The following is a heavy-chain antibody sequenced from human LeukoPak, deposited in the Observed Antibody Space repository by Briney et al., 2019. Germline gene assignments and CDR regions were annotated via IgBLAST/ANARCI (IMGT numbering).Heavy chain of an antibody. V-gene: IGHV3-7*04. CDR1: GFTVSSNY. Sequence: GGSLRLSCAASGFTVSSNYMSWVRQAPGKGLEWVAHIKEDGSMQSYVDSVKGRFTISRDNAKNSVYLQMNSLRAEDTAVYYCARVVTWFDPWGQGSLVTVSS. J-gene: IGHJ5*02. CDR2: IKEDGSMQ. CDR3: ARVVTWFDP.